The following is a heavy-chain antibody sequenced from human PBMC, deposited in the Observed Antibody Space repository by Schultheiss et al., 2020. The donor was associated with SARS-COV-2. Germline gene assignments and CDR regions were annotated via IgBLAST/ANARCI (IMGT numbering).Heavy chain of an antibody. CDR1: GFTFSDYY. D-gene: IGHD3-9*01. CDR3: ARQFDILTGYTKYYFDY. V-gene: IGHV3-20*04. J-gene: IGHJ4*02. Sequence: GGSLRLSCAASGFTFSDYYMSWIRQAPGKGLEWVSGISWNSGSIGYADSVKGRFTISRDNAKNSLYLQMNSLRPEDTALYYCARQFDILTGYTKYYFDYWGQGTLVTVSS. CDR2: ISWNSGSI.